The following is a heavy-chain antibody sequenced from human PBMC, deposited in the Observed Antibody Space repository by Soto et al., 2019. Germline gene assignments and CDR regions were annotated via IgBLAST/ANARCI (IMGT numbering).Heavy chain of an antibody. CDR1: GGSISSSSYY. CDR3: ARNRITIFGVVIGTVGRDNWFDP. Sequence: SETLSLTCTVSGGSISSSSYYWGWIRQPPGKGLEWIGSIYYSGSTYYNPSLKSRVTISVDTSKNQFSLKLSSVTAADTAVYYCARNRITIFGVVIGTVGRDNWFDPWGQGTLVTVPQ. V-gene: IGHV4-39*01. J-gene: IGHJ5*02. CDR2: IYYSGST. D-gene: IGHD3-3*01.